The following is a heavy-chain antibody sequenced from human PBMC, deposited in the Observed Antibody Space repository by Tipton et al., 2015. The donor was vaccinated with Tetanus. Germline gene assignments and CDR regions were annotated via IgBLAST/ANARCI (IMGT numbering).Heavy chain of an antibody. V-gene: IGHV1-2*06. CDR1: GYSFNRYY. Sequence: QLVQSGAEVKKPGSSVKVYCKASGYSFNRYYLHWVRRAPGQGLEWLGRINPNSGGTHLAQKFQGRVTMTTDTSTTTAYMELRGLRSDDTAVYFCVRDKVGGITGFDHWGQGTLVTVSS. J-gene: IGHJ4*02. CDR3: VRDKVGGITGFDH. CDR2: INPNSGGT. D-gene: IGHD1-26*01.